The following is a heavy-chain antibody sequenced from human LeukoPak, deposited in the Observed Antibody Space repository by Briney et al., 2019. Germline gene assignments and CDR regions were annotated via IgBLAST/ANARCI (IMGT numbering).Heavy chain of an antibody. CDR2: IYYSGST. CDR1: GGSINSNSYY. D-gene: IGHD3-10*01. J-gene: IGHJ5*02. CDR3: AGNRYYYGSGSYGVPNWFDP. Sequence: KASETLSLTCTVSGGSINSNSYYWGWIRQPPGKGLELIGSIYYSGSTYYNPSLKSRVTISVDTSKNQFSLKLSSVTAADTAVYYCAGNRYYYGSGSYGVPNWFDPWGQGTLVTVSS. V-gene: IGHV4-39*01.